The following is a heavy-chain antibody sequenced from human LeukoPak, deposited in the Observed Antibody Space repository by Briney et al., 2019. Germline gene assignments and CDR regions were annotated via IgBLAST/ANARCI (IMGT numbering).Heavy chain of an antibody. CDR3: AKGRRYFDL. Sequence: QSGGSLRLSCAASGFTFNTYAMSWVRQAPGKGLEWVSAITGSGATTYYAVSVKGRFTISRANSNNTLFLQMNTLRAEDTAVYYCAKGRRYFDLWGQGTLVTVSS. CDR2: ITGSGATT. J-gene: IGHJ4*02. D-gene: IGHD1-14*01. CDR1: GFTFNTYA. V-gene: IGHV3-23*01.